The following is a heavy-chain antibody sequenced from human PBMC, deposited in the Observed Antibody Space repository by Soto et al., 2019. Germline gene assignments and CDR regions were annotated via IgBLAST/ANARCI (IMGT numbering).Heavy chain of an antibody. CDR3: ARYGGSGGHFDAFDI. V-gene: IGHV4-39*07. D-gene: IGHD2-15*01. J-gene: IGHJ3*02. Sequence: SETLSLTCTVSGGSISGSTYYWGWSRQPPGKGLEYIGIIYYSGSTYYNPSLKSRVTISVDTSKNQFSLKLSSVTAADTAVYYCARYGGSGGHFDAFDIWGQGTMVTVSS. CDR1: GGSISGSTYY. CDR2: IYYSGST.